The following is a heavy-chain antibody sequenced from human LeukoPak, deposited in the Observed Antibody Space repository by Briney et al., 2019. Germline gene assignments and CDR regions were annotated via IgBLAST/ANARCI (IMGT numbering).Heavy chain of an antibody. D-gene: IGHD5-24*01. J-gene: IGHJ3*02. CDR2: IYSRGST. CDR1: GGSISSYY. Sequence: PSETLSLTCTVSGGSISSYYWSWIRQPAGKGLEGIGRIYSRGSTNYNPSLKSRVTMSVDTSKNQFSLKLSSVTAADTAVYYCARASITRVAFDIWGQGTMVTVSS. CDR3: ARASITRVAFDI. V-gene: IGHV4-4*07.